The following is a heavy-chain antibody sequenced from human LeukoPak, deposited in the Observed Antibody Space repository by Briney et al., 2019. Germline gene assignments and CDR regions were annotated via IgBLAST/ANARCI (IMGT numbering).Heavy chain of an antibody. V-gene: IGHV4-61*01. Sequence: PSETLSPTCAVSGVSVSSGSHPWSWIRQPPGKGLEWIGYSSNSGCTNCSPSLKSRVTISVDTSKNQFSLKLTSVTAADTAVYYCARDNWGSLDYWGQGILVTVSS. J-gene: IGHJ4*02. CDR3: ARDNWGSLDY. D-gene: IGHD7-27*01. CDR1: GVSVSSGSHP. CDR2: SSNSGCT.